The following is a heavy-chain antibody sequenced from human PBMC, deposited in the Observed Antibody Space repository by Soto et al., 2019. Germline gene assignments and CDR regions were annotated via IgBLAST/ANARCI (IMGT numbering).Heavy chain of an antibody. V-gene: IGHV4-30-4*01. Sequence: KTSETLSLTCTFSCGSIISGDYYWSWIRQPPGKGLEWIGYIYYSGSTYYNPSLKSRVTISVDTSKNQFSLKLSSVTAADTAVYYCASKGIQLWSRVDYWGQGTLVTVSS. D-gene: IGHD5-18*01. CDR1: CGSIISGDYY. CDR2: IYYSGST. J-gene: IGHJ4*02. CDR3: ASKGIQLWSRVDY.